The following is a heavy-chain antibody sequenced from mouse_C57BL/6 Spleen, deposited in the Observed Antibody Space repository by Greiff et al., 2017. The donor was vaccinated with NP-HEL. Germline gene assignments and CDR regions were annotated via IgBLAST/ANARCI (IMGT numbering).Heavy chain of an antibody. D-gene: IGHD1-1*01. Sequence: VQLQQSGAELVKPGASVKISCKASGYAFSSYWMNWVKQRPGKGLEWIGQIYPGDGDTNYNGKFKGKATLTADKSSSTAYMQLSSLTSEDSAVYFCARGVITMVVGGGFDYWGQGTTLTVSS. CDR1: GYAFSSYW. CDR2: IYPGDGDT. J-gene: IGHJ2*01. CDR3: ARGVITMVVGGGFDY. V-gene: IGHV1-80*01.